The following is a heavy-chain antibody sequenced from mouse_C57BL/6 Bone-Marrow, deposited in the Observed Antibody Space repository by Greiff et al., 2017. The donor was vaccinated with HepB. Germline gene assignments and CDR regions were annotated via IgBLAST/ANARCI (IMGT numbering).Heavy chain of an antibody. CDR1: GYTFTNYW. CDR3: ARSYYYGSSPAWFAY. V-gene: IGHV1-63*01. D-gene: IGHD1-1*01. CDR2: IYPGGGYT. J-gene: IGHJ3*01. Sequence: QVQLKESGAELVRPGTSVKMSCKASGYTFTNYWIGWAKQRPGHGLEWIGDIYPGGGYTNYNEKFKGKATLTADKSSSTAYMQFSSLTSEDSAIYYCARSYYYGSSPAWFAYWGQGTRVTGSA.